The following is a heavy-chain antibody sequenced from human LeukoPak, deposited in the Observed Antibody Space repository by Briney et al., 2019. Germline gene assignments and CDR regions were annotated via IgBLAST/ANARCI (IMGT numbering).Heavy chain of an antibody. CDR3: VKGRGGAEYFDY. Sequence: PGGSLRLSCAASGFTFDDYAMHWVRQAPGKGLEWVSGITWNSGSIGYADSVKGRFTISRDNAKNSLYLQMNSLRAEDTALCFCVKGRGGAEYFDYWGQGILVTVSS. J-gene: IGHJ4*02. D-gene: IGHD6-6*01. CDR2: ITWNSGSI. CDR1: GFTFDDYA. V-gene: IGHV3-9*01.